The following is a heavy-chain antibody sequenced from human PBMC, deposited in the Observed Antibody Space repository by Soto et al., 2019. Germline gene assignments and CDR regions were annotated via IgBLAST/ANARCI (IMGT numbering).Heavy chain of an antibody. V-gene: IGHV3-7*01. CDR2: IKQDGSEK. CDR1: GFTFNDAY. D-gene: IGHD2-21*01. J-gene: IGHJ6*02. CDR3: ARPLRVFVAEARDSYYYGMDV. Sequence: GGSLRLSCTASGFTFNDAYMTWVRQAPGKGLEWVANIKQDGSEKYYADSVKGRFTISRDNAKSSLYLQMNSLRAEDTAVYYCARPLRVFVAEARDSYYYGMDVWGQGTTVTVSS.